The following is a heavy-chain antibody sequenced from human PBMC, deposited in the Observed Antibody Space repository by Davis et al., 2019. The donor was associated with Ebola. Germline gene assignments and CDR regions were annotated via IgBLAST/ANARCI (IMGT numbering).Heavy chain of an antibody. D-gene: IGHD4-17*01. Sequence: PGGSLRLSCAASGFTFSSYAMSWVRQAPGKGLEWVSAISGSGGSTYYADSVKGRFTISRDNSKNTLYLQMNSLRAEDTAVYYCAKDGTTVTYPPILGYYGMDVWGQGTTVTVSS. CDR1: GFTFSSYA. J-gene: IGHJ6*02. V-gene: IGHV3-23*01. CDR3: AKDGTTVTYPPILGYYGMDV. CDR2: ISGSGGST.